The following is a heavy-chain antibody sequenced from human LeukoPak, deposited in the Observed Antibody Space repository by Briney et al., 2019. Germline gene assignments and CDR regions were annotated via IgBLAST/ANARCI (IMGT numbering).Heavy chain of an antibody. CDR3: ARDTLWE. V-gene: IGHV3-30-3*01. D-gene: IGHD1-26*01. Sequence: GGSLRLSCSASGFTFSGYTMHWVRQAPGKGLEWVAVISFDGSNKYYGDSVKGRFTISRDNSKNTLYLQMNSLRPDDTAIYYCARDTLWEWGQGTLVTVSS. CDR2: ISFDGSNK. CDR1: GFTFSGYT. J-gene: IGHJ4*02.